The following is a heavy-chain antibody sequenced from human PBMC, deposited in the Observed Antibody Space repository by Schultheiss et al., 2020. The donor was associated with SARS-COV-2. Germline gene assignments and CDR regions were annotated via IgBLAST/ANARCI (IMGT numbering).Heavy chain of an antibody. CDR1: GGSISSYY. CDR2: IYYSGST. D-gene: IGHD2-2*01. Sequence: SQTLSLTCTVSGGSISSYYWSWIRQPPGKGLEWTGYIYYSGSTNYNPSLKSRVTISVDTSKNQFSLKLSSVTAADTAVYYCARGDQLIEFWGQGTLVTVSS. V-gene: IGHV4-59*01. CDR3: ARGDQLIEF. J-gene: IGHJ4*02.